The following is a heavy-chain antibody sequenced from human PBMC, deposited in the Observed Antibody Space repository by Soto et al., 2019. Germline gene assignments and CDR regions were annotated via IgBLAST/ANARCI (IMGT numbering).Heavy chain of an antibody. J-gene: IGHJ4*02. V-gene: IGHV4-30-4*01. CDR1: GDSVSGGDSY. CDR3: VRGGNPYHYATSGPGTFDK. CDR2: TSFSGYT. Sequence: QVQLQESGPGLVKPSQTLSLTCTVSGDSVSGGDSYWSWIRQPPGKALEWIGYTSFSGYTSYTPSLKSRVTISVDMSKSQFFLRLTSVTAADTAIYYCVRGGNPYHYATSGPGTFDKWGKGTLVSVSS. D-gene: IGHD3-22*01.